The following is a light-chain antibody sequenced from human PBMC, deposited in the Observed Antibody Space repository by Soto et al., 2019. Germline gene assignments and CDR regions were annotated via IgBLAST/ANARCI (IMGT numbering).Light chain of an antibody. V-gene: IGKV3D-15*01. CDR3: QQYTNWPSWT. CDR1: QSVSSN. CDR2: GAS. J-gene: IGKJ1*01. Sequence: EIVRKLSPATLSVSLGERANLSCRASQSVSSNLAWYQQKPGQAPRLLIYGASTRATDIPARFSGSGSGTEFTLTISSLQSEDFAVYYCQQYTNWPSWTVGPLTK.